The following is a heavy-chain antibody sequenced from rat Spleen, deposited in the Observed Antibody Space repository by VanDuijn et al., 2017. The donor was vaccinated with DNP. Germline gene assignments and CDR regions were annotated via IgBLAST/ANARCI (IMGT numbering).Heavy chain of an antibody. J-gene: IGHJ3*01. CDR2: ISTGGNT. CDR1: GFSLSSYT. CDR3: ARWDYDGWFAY. Sequence: QVQLKESGPDLVQPSQTLSLTCTVSGFSLSSYTVSWVRQPPGKGLEWIAAISTGGNTYYHSPLKSRLSISRDTSKSQVFLKMNSVQTEDTAMYFCARWDYDGWFAYWGQGTLVTVSS. V-gene: IGHV2-6*01. D-gene: IGHD1-12*02.